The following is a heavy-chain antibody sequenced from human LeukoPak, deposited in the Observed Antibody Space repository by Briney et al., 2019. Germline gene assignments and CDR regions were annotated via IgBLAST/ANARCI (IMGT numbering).Heavy chain of an antibody. D-gene: IGHD3-10*01. CDR2: IFYGGST. Sequence: SETLSLTCTVSGDSISRYYWSWIRQPPGKGLEWIGHIFYGGSTSYKPSLKSRVAISVDRSKNQFSLKLTSVTAADTAVYYCARAGPWQIDPWGQGTLVIVSS. CDR1: GDSISRYY. CDR3: ARAGPWQIDP. V-gene: IGHV4-59*01. J-gene: IGHJ5*02.